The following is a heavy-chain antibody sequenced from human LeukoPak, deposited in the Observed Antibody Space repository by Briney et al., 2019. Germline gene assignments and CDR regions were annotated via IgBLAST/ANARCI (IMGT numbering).Heavy chain of an antibody. CDR3: ARRGFDDYSSDY. CDR1: GFTFSSYS. Sequence: SGGSLRLSCAASGFTFSSYSMNWVRQAPGKGLEWVSSISSSSSYIYYADSVKGRFTISRDNAKNSLYLQMNSLRAEDTAVYYCARRGFDDYSSDYRGQGTLVTVSS. J-gene: IGHJ4*02. V-gene: IGHV3-21*01. CDR2: ISSSSSYI. D-gene: IGHD2-21*01.